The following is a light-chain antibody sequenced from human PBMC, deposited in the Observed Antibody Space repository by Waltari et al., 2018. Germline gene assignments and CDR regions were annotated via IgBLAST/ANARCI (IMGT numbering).Light chain of an antibody. CDR2: DAS. V-gene: IGKV3-15*01. Sequence: EIEMTQSPAPLSVSPGERATVSCRASQSVGNKLAWYQQKPGQAPRLLFYDASTRATGIPVRFSGSGSGTEFTLTISSLQSEDFAVYYCQQSNNWPYTFGQGTKLEIK. J-gene: IGKJ2*01. CDR3: QQSNNWPYT. CDR1: QSVGNK.